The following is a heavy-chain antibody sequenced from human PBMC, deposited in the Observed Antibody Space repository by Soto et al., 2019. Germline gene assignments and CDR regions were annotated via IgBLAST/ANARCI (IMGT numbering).Heavy chain of an antibody. CDR2: INHSGST. CDR3: ARPDCGGDCYSPYYFDY. V-gene: IGHV4-34*01. J-gene: IGHJ4*02. Sequence: LSLTCAVYGGSLSGYYWSWIRQPPGKGLEWIGEINHSGSTNYNPSLKSRVTISVDTSKNQFSLKLSSVTAADTAVYYCARPDCGGDCYSPYYFDYWGQGTLVTVSS. CDR1: GGSLSGYY. D-gene: IGHD2-21*02.